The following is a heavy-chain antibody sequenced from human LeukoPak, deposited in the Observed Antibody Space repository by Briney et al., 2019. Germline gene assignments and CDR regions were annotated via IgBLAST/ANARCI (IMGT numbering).Heavy chain of an antibody. CDR2: IYYRSRWSY. Sequence: SQTLSLTCAISGDSVSSSTAAWNWIRQSPSRGLEWLGRIYYRSRWSYEYTTSVKSRITINADTSENQFSLQLKSVTPEDTAVYYCARFAYGAPDYWGQGTLVTVSS. V-gene: IGHV6-1*01. J-gene: IGHJ4*02. D-gene: IGHD3-10*01. CDR1: GDSVSSSTAA. CDR3: ARFAYGAPDY.